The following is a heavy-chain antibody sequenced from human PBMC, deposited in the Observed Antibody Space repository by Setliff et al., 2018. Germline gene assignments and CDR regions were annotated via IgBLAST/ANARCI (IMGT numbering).Heavy chain of an antibody. J-gene: IGHJ4*02. V-gene: IGHV3-7*03. CDR1: GFTFSYAW. CDR2: IKGDGSEH. D-gene: IGHD3-10*01. Sequence: LRLSCAASGFTFSYAWMHWVRQAPGKGLEWVANIKGDGSEHFYLDSVKGRFTISRDNAKNSLYLQMNSLRAEDTAVYYCARDKWDGSGSHTHWGQGTLVTVSS. CDR3: ARDKWDGSGSHTH.